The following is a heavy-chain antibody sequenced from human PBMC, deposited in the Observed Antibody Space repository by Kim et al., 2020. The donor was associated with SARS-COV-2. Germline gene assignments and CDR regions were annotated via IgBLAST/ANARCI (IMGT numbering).Heavy chain of an antibody. CDR3: AKAFLEGFLEWRRYYYGMDV. CDR1: GFTFSSYA. J-gene: IGHJ6*02. Sequence: GGSLRLSCAASGFTFSSYAMSWVRQAPGKGLEWVSAISGSGGSTYYADSVKGRFTISRDNSKNTLYLQMNSLRAEDTAVYYCAKAFLEGFLEWRRYYYGMDVWGQGTTVTVSS. CDR2: ISGSGGST. V-gene: IGHV3-23*01. D-gene: IGHD3-3*01.